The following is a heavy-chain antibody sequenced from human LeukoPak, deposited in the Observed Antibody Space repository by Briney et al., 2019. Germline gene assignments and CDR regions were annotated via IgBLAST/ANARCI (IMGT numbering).Heavy chain of an antibody. V-gene: IGHV3-48*03. CDR3: ARDDYYDKGY. CDR1: GFSFSSYE. J-gene: IGHJ4*02. CDR2: ISSSGSTT. Sequence: TGGSLRLSCAASGFSFSSYEMNWIRQAPGKGLEWVSYISSSGSTTHYADSVKGRFTTSRDNAKNSLYLQMNSLRAEDTAVYYCARDDYYDKGYWGQGTLVTVSS. D-gene: IGHD3-22*01.